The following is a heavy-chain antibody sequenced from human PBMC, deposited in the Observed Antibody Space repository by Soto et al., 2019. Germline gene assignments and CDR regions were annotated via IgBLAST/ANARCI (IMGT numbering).Heavy chain of an antibody. V-gene: IGHV4-34*01. CDR1: GGSFSGYY. CDR3: ASPPNESSGYYYGMDV. D-gene: IGHD6-19*01. CDR2: INHSGST. Sequence: PSETLSLTCAVYGGSFSGYYWSWIRQSPGKGLEWIGEINHSGSTNYNPSLESRVTISVDTSKNQFSLKLSSVTAADTAVYYCASPPNESSGYYYGMDVWGQGTTVTVSS. J-gene: IGHJ6*02.